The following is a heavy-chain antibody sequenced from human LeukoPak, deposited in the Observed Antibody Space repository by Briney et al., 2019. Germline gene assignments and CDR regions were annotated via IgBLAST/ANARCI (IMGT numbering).Heavy chain of an antibody. V-gene: IGHV1-58*02. CDR3: AADDLSTGY. J-gene: IGHJ4*02. CDR1: GFTFINSA. D-gene: IGHD5/OR15-5a*01. CDR2: IAVGSGNT. Sequence: TSVKVSCKASGFTFINSAIQWVRQARGQRLEWIGWIAVGSGNTNYAQKFQERVTITRDMSTNTAYMELSSLRSEDTAVYYCAADDLSTGYWGQGTLVTVSS.